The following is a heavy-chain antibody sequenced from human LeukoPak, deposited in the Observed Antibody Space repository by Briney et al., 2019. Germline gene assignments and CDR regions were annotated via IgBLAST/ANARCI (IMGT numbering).Heavy chain of an antibody. CDR2: IIPILGIA. D-gene: IGHD1-1*01. CDR1: GGTFSSYA. V-gene: IGHV1-69*04. Sequence: SVKVSCKASGGTFSSYAISWVRQAPGQGLEWMGRIIPILGIANYAQKFQGRVTITADKSTSTAYMELSSLRSEDTAVYYCARVPTESTTGTTFWWFDPWGQGTPVTVSS. J-gene: IGHJ5*02. CDR3: ARVPTESTTGTTFWWFDP.